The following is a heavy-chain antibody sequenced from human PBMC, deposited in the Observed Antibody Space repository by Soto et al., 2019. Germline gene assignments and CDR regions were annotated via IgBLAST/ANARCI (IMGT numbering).Heavy chain of an antibody. J-gene: IGHJ5*02. Sequence: SETLSITCAVSGGSVSSGSYYGSWIRQPPGKGLEWIGYIYYSGSTNYNPSLKSRVTISVDTSKNQFSLKLSSVTAADTAVYYCAREYSSKSNWFDPWGQGTLVTVSS. D-gene: IGHD6-13*01. V-gene: IGHV4-61*01. CDR1: GGSVSSGSYY. CDR2: IYYSGST. CDR3: AREYSSKSNWFDP.